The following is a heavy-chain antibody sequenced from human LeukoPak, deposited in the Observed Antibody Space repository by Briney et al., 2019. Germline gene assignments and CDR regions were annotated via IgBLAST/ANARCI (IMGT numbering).Heavy chain of an antibody. V-gene: IGHV3-30-3*01. D-gene: IGHD6-19*01. J-gene: IGHJ6*02. CDR2: MSYDGSNK. CDR3: ARDFQWLRAMDV. CDR1: GFTFSNYA. Sequence: GGSLRLSCAASGFTFSNYAMHWVRQAPGKGLGWVAVMSYDGSNKYYADSVKGRFTISRDNSKNTLYVRMNSLRVEDTAVYYCARDFQWLRAMDVWGQGTTVTVSS.